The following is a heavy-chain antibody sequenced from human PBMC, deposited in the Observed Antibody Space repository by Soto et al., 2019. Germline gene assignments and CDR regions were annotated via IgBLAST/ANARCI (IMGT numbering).Heavy chain of an antibody. J-gene: IGHJ4*02. CDR1: GYTFTGYY. CDR3: ARAPSLGSSAFDY. CDR2: FNPNSGGK. V-gene: IGHV1-2*02. D-gene: IGHD6-25*01. Sequence: GASVKVSCKASGYTFTGYYMHWVRQAPGQGLEWLGWFNPNSGGKIYAQKFQGRVTMTRDTSITTAYMELSRLRSEDTAVYYCARAPSLGSSAFDYWGQGTLVTVSS.